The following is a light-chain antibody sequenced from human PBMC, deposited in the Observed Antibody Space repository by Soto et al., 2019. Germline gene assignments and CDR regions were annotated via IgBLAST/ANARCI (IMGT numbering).Light chain of an antibody. CDR1: SSNIGNNY. CDR3: GTWDSSLSAGQYV. Sequence: QSVLTQPPSVSAAPGQTVTISCSGSSSNIGNNYVSWYQQLPGTAPKLLIYENNKRPSGIPDRFSGSKSGTSATLGITGLQTGDEADYYCGTWDSSLSAGQYVFGTGTKVTVL. V-gene: IGLV1-51*02. CDR2: ENN. J-gene: IGLJ1*01.